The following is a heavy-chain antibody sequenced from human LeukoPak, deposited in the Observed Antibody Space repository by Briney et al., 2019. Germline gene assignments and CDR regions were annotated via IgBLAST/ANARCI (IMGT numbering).Heavy chain of an antibody. CDR1: GYTFTAYY. CDR3: ARAPNGGLPGGY. J-gene: IGHJ4*02. Sequence: ASVKVSCKASGYTFTAYYMHWVRQAPGQGLEWMGRINPNSGGTTYAQKFQGRVTMTRDTSISTAYMELSRLRSDDTAVYYCARAPNGGLPGGYWGQGTLVTVSS. CDR2: INPNSGGT. D-gene: IGHD7-27*01. V-gene: IGHV1-2*06.